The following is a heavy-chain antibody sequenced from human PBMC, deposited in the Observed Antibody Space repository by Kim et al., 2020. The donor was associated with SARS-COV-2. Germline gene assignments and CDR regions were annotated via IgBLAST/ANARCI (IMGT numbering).Heavy chain of an antibody. CDR3: ARDGSTDDYNFRPYYFDY. CDR2: ISSGGTAI. J-gene: IGHJ4*02. D-gene: IGHD4-4*01. Sequence: GGSLRLSCAASGFTLTNYEMNWVRQAPGKGLEWISYISSGGTAIYYADSVKGRFTISRDNAKNSVYLQMSRLKAEDTAVYYCARDGSTDDYNFRPYYFDYWGQGTLVTVSS. V-gene: IGHV3-48*03. CDR1: GFTLTNYE.